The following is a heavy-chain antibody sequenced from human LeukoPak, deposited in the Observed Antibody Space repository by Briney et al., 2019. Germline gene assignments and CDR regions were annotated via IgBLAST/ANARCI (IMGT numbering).Heavy chain of an antibody. CDR3: ARGAHSGSYSSWFHP. CDR2: IIPMFAPA. V-gene: IGHV1-69*05. Sequence: GASVKVSCKASGGTFNSYAITWVRQAPGQGLEWMGGIIPMFAPARYAQNFQGRVTITTDESTSTAYMELSSLKSEDTAVYYCARGAHSGSYSSWFHPWDQGTLVTVSS. CDR1: GGTFNSYA. D-gene: IGHD3-10*01. J-gene: IGHJ5*02.